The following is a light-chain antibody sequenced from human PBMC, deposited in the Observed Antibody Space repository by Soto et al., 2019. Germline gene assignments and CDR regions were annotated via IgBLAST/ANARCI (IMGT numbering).Light chain of an antibody. CDR1: QSVSSY. V-gene: IGKV3-11*01. Sequence: EIVLTQSPATLSLSPGERATLSCRASQSVSSYLAWYQQKPGQAPRLLIYDASTRATGVPARFSGSGSGTDFPLTISSVETEYFAVYYCQQRSNWPLTFGGGTKVEIK. CDR2: DAS. CDR3: QQRSNWPLT. J-gene: IGKJ4*01.